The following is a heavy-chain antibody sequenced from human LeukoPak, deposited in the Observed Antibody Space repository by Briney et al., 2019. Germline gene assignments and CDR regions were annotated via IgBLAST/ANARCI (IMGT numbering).Heavy chain of an antibody. D-gene: IGHD6-19*01. CDR1: GYTFTSYA. Sequence: ASVKVSCKASGYTFTSYAMHWVRQAPGQRLEWVGWINAGNGNTKYSQKFQGRVTITRDTSASTAYMELSSLRSEDTAVYYCSGIAVDGPFDYWGQGTLVTVSS. V-gene: IGHV1-3*01. CDR3: SGIAVDGPFDY. CDR2: INAGNGNT. J-gene: IGHJ4*02.